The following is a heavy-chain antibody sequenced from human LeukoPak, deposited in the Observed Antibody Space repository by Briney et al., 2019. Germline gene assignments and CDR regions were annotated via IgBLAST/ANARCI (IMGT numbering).Heavy chain of an antibody. CDR3: AGRITMVRGVLRAFDI. J-gene: IGHJ3*02. CDR2: INPDGSTT. D-gene: IGHD3-10*01. Sequence: GGSLRLSCVASGFAFRNYWMYWVRQGPGKGLVWLSRINPDGSTTTYADSVKGRFTISRDNAKNSLYLQMNSLRAEDTAVYYCAGRITMVRGVLRAFDIWGQGTMVTVSS. V-gene: IGHV3-74*01. CDR1: GFAFRNYW.